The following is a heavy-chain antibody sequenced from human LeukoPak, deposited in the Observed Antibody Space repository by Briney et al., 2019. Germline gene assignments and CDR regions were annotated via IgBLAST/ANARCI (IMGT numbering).Heavy chain of an antibody. CDR1: GGTFSSYA. CDR3: ARADYGSGSYHPEKGDY. CDR2: IIPILGIA. D-gene: IGHD3-10*01. Sequence: ASVKVSCKASGGTFSSYAISWVRQAPGQGLEWMGTIIPILGIANYAQKFQGRVTITADKSTSTAYMELSSLRSEDTAVYYCARADYGSGSYHPEKGDYWGQGTLVTVSS. J-gene: IGHJ4*02. V-gene: IGHV1-69*04.